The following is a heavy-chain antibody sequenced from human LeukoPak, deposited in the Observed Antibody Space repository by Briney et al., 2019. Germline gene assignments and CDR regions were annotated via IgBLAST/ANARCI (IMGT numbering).Heavy chain of an antibody. V-gene: IGHV3-53*01. CDR3: ARGRSTTSIAAAGVNWFDP. Sequence: HPGGSLRLSCTVSGFTVSINSMSWVRQAPGKGLEWVSFIYSGGNTHYSDSVKGRFTISRDNSKNTLYLQMNSLRAEDTAVYYCARGRSTTSIAAAGVNWFDPWGQGTLVTVSS. D-gene: IGHD6-13*01. J-gene: IGHJ5*02. CDR2: IYSGGNT. CDR1: GFTVSINS.